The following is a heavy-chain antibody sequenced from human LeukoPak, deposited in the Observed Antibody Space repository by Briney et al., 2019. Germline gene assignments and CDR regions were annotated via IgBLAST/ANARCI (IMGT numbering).Heavy chain of an antibody. CDR3: ARHLLGRGADYLFFYMDV. V-gene: IGHV4-39*01. J-gene: IGHJ6*03. CDR2: VYYTGRT. Sequence: SETLSLTCTVSGDSISSSTSSSYFWPWIRQPPGKGLGWIGNVYYTGRTYSNPSLRSRVTVSVDTSKNQFSLRLSSVTAADTAVYYCARHLLGRGADYLFFYMDVWGKGTTVTVSS. CDR1: GDSISSSTSSSYF. D-gene: IGHD4/OR15-4a*01.